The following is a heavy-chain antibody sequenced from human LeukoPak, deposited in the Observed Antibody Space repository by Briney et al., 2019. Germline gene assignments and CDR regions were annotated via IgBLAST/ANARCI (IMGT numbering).Heavy chain of an antibody. D-gene: IGHD5-18*01. CDR1: GFTFTSYA. CDR3: ARDLSGIAGYTYGRGIDY. J-gene: IGHJ4*02. V-gene: IGHV3-7*01. Sequence: GGSLRLSCAASGFTFTSYAMSWVRQAPGKGLEWVANIKKDGSEKYYVDAVKGRFTISRDNAKTSLYLQMNSLRAEDTAVYYCARDLSGIAGYTYGRGIDYWGQGTLVTVSS. CDR2: IKKDGSEK.